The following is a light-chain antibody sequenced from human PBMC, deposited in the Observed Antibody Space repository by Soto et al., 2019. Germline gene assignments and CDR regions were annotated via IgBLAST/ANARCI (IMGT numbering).Light chain of an antibody. CDR3: SSYVGTNSYV. V-gene: IGLV2-8*01. Sequence: QSALTQPPSASGSPGQSVTISCTGTSSDVGGYDYVSWYKQHPGKAPKLMIYEVSKRPSGVPDRFSGSKSGNTAALTVSGLQAEDEADYYCSSYVGTNSYVFGTGTKATVL. CDR1: SSDVGGYDY. CDR2: EVS. J-gene: IGLJ1*01.